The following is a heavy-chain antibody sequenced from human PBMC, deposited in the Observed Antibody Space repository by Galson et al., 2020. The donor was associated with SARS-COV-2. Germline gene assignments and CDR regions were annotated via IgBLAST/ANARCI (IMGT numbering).Heavy chain of an antibody. CDR1: GFSSRTYA. CDR3: LSYSSTRQNH. Sequence: GGPLRPSCAAPGFSSRTYAMNWVPQAPGKGLEWVEAITPSRRTPFYAYSVNGRFTMSRDNSKNMFYLQMTSLRLEDTALYYCLSYSSTRQNHWGQGTRVTGSS. V-gene: IGHV3-23*01. CDR2: ITPSRRTP. J-gene: IGHJ5*02. D-gene: IGHD2-2*01.